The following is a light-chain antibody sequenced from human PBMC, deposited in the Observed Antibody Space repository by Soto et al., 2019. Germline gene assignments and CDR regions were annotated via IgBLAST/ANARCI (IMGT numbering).Light chain of an antibody. Sequence: DIVMTESPVSLAVTPGAAAAISCMACQSLLHSNGYNYLDWYLQKPGQSPQLLIYLGSNRASGVPDRFSGSGSGTDFTLKISRVEAEDVGVYYCMQALQTPWTFGQGTKVDI. CDR2: LGS. CDR3: MQALQTPWT. CDR1: QSLLHSNGYNY. V-gene: IGKV2-28*01. J-gene: IGKJ1*01.